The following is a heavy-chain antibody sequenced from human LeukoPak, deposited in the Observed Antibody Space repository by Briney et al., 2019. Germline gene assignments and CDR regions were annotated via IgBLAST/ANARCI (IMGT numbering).Heavy chain of an antibody. CDR2: IRSKAYGGTT. CDR3: TTVGVDGGGSYYYYMDV. Sequence: GGSLRLSCTASGFTFGDYAMSWFRQAPGKGLGWVGFIRSKAYGGTTEYAASVKGRFTISRDDSKDTLYLQMNGLKTEDTAVYYCTTVGVDGGGSYYYYMDVWGKGTTVTVSS. J-gene: IGHJ6*03. V-gene: IGHV3-49*03. D-gene: IGHD3-16*01. CDR1: GFTFGDYA.